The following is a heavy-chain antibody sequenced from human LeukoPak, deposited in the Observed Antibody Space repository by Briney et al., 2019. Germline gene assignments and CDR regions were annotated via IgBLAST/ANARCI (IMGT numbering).Heavy chain of an antibody. D-gene: IGHD3-10*01. CDR1: GGSISSYY. J-gene: IGHJ6*03. CDR2: IYYSGST. CDR3: ARGYYGSGSYSGHYYYYYMDV. V-gene: IGHV4-59*01. Sequence: PSETLSLTCTVSGGSISSYYWSWIRQPPGKGLEWIGYIYYSGSTNYNPSLKSRVTISVDTSKNQFSLKLSSVTAADTAVYYCARGYYGSGSYSGHYYYYYMDVWGKGTTVTVSS.